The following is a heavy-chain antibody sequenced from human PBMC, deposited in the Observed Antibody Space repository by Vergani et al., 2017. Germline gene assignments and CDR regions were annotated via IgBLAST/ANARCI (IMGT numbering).Heavy chain of an antibody. Sequence: QLQLQESGPGLVKPSETLSITCTVSDGSIRSSSYYWGWLRQPPGKGLEWIGSIYYSGSTYYNPFLKSRVTISVATSKNQFSLKLSSVTAADTAVDYCARQPHLRADLHFDYWGQGTLVTVSS. CDR1: DGSIRSSSYY. CDR3: ARQPHLRADLHFDY. J-gene: IGHJ4*02. CDR2: IYYSGST. V-gene: IGHV4-39*01.